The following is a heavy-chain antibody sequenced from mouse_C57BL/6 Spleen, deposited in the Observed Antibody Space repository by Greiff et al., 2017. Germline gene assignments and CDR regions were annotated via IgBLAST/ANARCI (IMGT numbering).Heavy chain of an antibody. J-gene: IGHJ4*01. V-gene: IGHV1-81*01. CDR2: IYPRSGNT. CDR1: GYTFTSYG. CDR3: ARGRDYYAMDY. Sequence: QVQLQQSGAELARPGASVTLSCKASGYTFTSYGISWVKQRTGQGLEWIGEIYPRSGNTYYNEKFKGKATLTADKSSSTAYMELRSLTSEDYAVYFCARGRDYYAMDYWGQGTSVTVSS.